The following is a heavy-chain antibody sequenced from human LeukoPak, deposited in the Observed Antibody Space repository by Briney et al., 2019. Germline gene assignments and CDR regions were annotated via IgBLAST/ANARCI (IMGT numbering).Heavy chain of an antibody. V-gene: IGHV3-30*02. CDR3: AKDLPQVGATPHDAFDI. CDR1: GFTFSSYG. Sequence: GGSLRLSCAASGFTFSSYGMHWVRQAPGKGLEWVAFIRYDGSNKYYADSVKGRFTISRDNSKNTLYLQMNSLRAEDTAVYYCAKDLPQVGATPHDAFDIWGQGTMVTVSS. J-gene: IGHJ3*02. CDR2: IRYDGSNK. D-gene: IGHD1-26*01.